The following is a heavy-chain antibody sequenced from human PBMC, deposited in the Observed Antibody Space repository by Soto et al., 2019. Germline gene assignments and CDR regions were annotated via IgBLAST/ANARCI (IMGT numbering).Heavy chain of an antibody. CDR1: GFTFSTYN. CDR2: INSDGSST. J-gene: IGHJ5*02. D-gene: IGHD6-19*01. Sequence: EVQLVESGGGLVQPGGSLRLSCGASGFTFSTYNMHWVRQGPGKGLVWVSRINSDGSSTRYADSVKGRFTISRDNAKNTQYLQMNSRRVEDTAIYYCARGGAVRSGWYDGAWGLGTLVTVSS. CDR3: ARGGAVRSGWYDGA. V-gene: IGHV3-74*01.